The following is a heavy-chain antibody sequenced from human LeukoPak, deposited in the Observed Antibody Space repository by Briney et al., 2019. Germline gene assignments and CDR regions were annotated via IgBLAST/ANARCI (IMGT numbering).Heavy chain of an antibody. CDR1: GFTFSSYS. D-gene: IGHD6-19*01. J-gene: IGHJ5*02. Sequence: GGSLRLSCAASGFTFSSYSMNWVRQAPGKGLEWVAFIRYDGSNKYYADSVEGRFTISRDNSKNTLYLQMNSLRAEDTAVYYCAKEIAVAPNWFDPWGQGTLVTVSS. CDR3: AKEIAVAPNWFDP. V-gene: IGHV3-30*02. CDR2: IRYDGSNK.